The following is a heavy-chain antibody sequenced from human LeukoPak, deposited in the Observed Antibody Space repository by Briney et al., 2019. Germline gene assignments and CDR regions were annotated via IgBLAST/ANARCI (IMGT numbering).Heavy chain of an antibody. D-gene: IGHD2-15*01. Sequence: SQTLSLTCAISGDSVSSNSVTWNWIRQSPSRGLEWLGRTYYRSKWYNDYASSVKGRITVNPDTSKNLFSLHLNSVTPEDTAVYYCAAKASYFGSWGQGTLVTVSS. V-gene: IGHV6-1*01. J-gene: IGHJ4*02. CDR1: GDSVSSNSVT. CDR2: TYYRSKWYN. CDR3: AAKASYFGS.